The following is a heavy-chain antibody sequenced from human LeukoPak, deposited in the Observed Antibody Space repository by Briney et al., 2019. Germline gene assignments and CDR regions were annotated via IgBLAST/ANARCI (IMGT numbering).Heavy chain of an antibody. CDR2: IYTSGST. D-gene: IGHD6-13*01. V-gene: IGHV4-4*07. Sequence: SETLSLTCTVSGGSTSSYYWSWIRQPAGKGLEWIGRIYTSGSTKYNPSLKSRVTMSVDTSKNQFSLKLSSVTAADTAVYYCARDSGRVAAAGKTDYYGMDVWGQGTTVTVSS. CDR1: GGSTSSYY. CDR3: ARDSGRVAAAGKTDYYGMDV. J-gene: IGHJ6*02.